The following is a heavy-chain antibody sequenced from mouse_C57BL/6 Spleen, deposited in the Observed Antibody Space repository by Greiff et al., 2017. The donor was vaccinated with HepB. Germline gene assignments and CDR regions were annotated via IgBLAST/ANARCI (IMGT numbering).Heavy chain of an antibody. CDR3: ARGLPSRAMDY. J-gene: IGHJ4*01. CDR2: INPYNGGT. V-gene: IGHV1-19*01. CDR1: GYTFTDYY. D-gene: IGHD5-5*01. Sequence: VQLQQSGPVLVKPGASVKMSCKASGYTFTDYYMNWVKQSHGKSLEWIGVINPYNGGTSYNQKFKGKATLTVDKSSSTAYMELNSLTSEDSAVYYCARGLPSRAMDYWGQGTSVTVSS.